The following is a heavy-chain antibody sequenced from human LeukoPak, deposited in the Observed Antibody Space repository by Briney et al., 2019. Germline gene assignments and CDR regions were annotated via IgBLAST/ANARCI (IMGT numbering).Heavy chain of an antibody. CDR3: ARYYYDDNGYSEDAFDI. Sequence: PGGSLRLSCAASGFTFSSYWMHWVRQAPGKGLVWVSRINSDGSSTNYVDSVKGRFTISRDNAKNTLYLQMNSLRAEDTAVFYCARYYYDDNGYSEDAFDIWGQGTRVTVSS. J-gene: IGHJ3*02. CDR1: GFTFSSYW. D-gene: IGHD3-22*01. V-gene: IGHV3-74*01. CDR2: INSDGSST.